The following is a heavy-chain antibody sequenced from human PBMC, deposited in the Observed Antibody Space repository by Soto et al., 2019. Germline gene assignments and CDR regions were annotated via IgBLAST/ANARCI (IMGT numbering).Heavy chain of an antibody. CDR1: GGSISRYY. V-gene: IGHV4-59*12. CDR2: IYYSGST. CDR3: ARSYVRNFDY. J-gene: IGHJ4*02. D-gene: IGHD5-18*01. Sequence: SVILSLTCTVSGGSISRYYWTWIRKPPGKGLEWIGYIYYSGSTNYNPSHKSRVTISVDTSKNQFSLKLSSVTAADTAVYYCARSYVRNFDYWGQGTLVTVSS.